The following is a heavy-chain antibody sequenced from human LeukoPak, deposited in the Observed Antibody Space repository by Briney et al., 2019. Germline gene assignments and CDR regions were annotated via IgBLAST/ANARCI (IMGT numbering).Heavy chain of an antibody. J-gene: IGHJ6*02. CDR1: GFTFSSYF. CDR3: ARYSGYYGMDV. CDR2: IYSGGST. V-gene: IGHV3-53*04. D-gene: IGHD1-26*01. Sequence: GGSLRLSCAASGFTFSSYFMTWVRRAPGKGLEWVSVIYSGGSTYYADSVKGRFTISRHNSKNTLYLQMNSLRAEDTAVYYCARYSGYYGMDVWGQGTTVTVSS.